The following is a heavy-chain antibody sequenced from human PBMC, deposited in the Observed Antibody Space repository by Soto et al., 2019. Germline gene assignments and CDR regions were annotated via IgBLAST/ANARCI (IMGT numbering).Heavy chain of an antibody. Sequence: PSETLSLTCTVSGGSISSGGYYWSWIRQHPGKGLEWIGYIYYSGSTYYNPSLKSRVTISVDTSKNQFSLKLSSVTAADTAVYYCARAQFHRKLRFFPNWFDPWGQGTLVTVSS. J-gene: IGHJ5*02. V-gene: IGHV4-31*03. CDR2: IYYSGST. CDR1: GGSISSGGYY. CDR3: ARAQFHRKLRFFPNWFDP. D-gene: IGHD3-3*01.